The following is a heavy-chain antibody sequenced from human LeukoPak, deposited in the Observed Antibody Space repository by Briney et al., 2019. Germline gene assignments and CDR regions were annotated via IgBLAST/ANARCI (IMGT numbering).Heavy chain of an antibody. CDR3: ARHKGGYGDLRYYFDY. J-gene: IGHJ4*02. Sequence: GEALKISCKGSGYSFTSYWIGWVRQMPGKGLECTRIIYPGDSDTRYSPSFQGQVTISADKSISTAYLQWSSLKASDTAMYYCARHKGGYGDLRYYFDYWGQGPLVTVSS. CDR2: IYPGDSDT. V-gene: IGHV5-51*01. D-gene: IGHD4-17*01. CDR1: GYSFTSYW.